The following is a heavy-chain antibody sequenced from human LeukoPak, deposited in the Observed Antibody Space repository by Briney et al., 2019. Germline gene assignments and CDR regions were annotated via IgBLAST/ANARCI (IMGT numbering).Heavy chain of an antibody. CDR3: ARDHIHCTNGVCFNDTFDP. D-gene: IGHD2-8*01. CDR2: IWYDGSNK. V-gene: IGHV3-33*01. CDR1: GFTFRSYG. Sequence: GRSLRLSCAASGFTFRSYGMHWVRQAPGKGLEWVAVIWYDGSNKYYADSVKGRFTISRDNSKNTLYLQMNSLRAEDTAVYYCARDHIHCTNGVCFNDTFDPWGQGTLVTVS. J-gene: IGHJ5*02.